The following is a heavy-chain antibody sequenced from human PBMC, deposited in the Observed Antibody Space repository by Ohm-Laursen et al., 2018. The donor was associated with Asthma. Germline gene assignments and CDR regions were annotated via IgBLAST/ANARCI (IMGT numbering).Heavy chain of an antibody. CDR2: ISHSGAA. J-gene: IGHJ5*02. CDR1: GGSINNYW. CDR3: ARSTGWYRLDL. Sequence: SQTLSLTCVLSGGSINNYWWSWVRQPPRKGLEWIGEISHSGAASFNPSLTSRVTIFLDKSKTHFSLELTSVTAADTAVYYCARSTGWYRLDLWGQGTLVTVSS. V-gene: IGHV4/OR15-8*01. D-gene: IGHD6-19*01.